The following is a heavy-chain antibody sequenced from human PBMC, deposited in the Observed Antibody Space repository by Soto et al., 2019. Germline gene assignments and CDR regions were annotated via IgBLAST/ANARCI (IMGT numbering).Heavy chain of an antibody. Sequence: GGSLRLSCAASGFTFSSYAMSWVRQAPGKGLEWVSAISGSGGSTYYADSVKGRFTISRDNSENTLYLQMNSLRAEDTAVYYCAKDSNYYDSSGYPSFDYWGQGTLVTVSS. D-gene: IGHD3-22*01. CDR2: ISGSGGST. CDR1: GFTFSSYA. J-gene: IGHJ4*02. CDR3: AKDSNYYDSSGYPSFDY. V-gene: IGHV3-23*01.